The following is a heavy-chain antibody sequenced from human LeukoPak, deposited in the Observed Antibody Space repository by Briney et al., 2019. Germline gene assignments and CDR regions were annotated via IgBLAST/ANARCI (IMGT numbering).Heavy chain of an antibody. J-gene: IGHJ6*03. V-gene: IGHV3-23*01. CDR1: GFTFSSYA. D-gene: IGHD2-21*02. CDR2: ISGSGGST. Sequence: PGGSLRLSCAASGFTFSSYAMSWVRQAPGKGLEWVSAISGSGGSTYYADSVKGRFTISRDNSKNTLYLQMNSLRAEDTAVYYCAKGQDRAYCGGDCYSHPIRYYYYYMDVWGKGTTVTVSS. CDR3: AKGQDRAYCGGDCYSHPIRYYYYYMDV.